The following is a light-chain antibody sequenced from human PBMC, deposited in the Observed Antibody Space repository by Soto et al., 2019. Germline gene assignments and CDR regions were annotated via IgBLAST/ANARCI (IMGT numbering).Light chain of an antibody. Sequence: EIVLTQSPGTLSLSPGERATLSCRASQSVTSNLAWYQQKPGLAPTLLISDASTRASGVPDRFTGGGSGTDFTLTIRRLEPEDFAVYICQQYGASPWTFGQGTKVEIK. V-gene: IGKV3-20*01. CDR3: QQYGASPWT. CDR1: QSVTSN. J-gene: IGKJ1*01. CDR2: DAS.